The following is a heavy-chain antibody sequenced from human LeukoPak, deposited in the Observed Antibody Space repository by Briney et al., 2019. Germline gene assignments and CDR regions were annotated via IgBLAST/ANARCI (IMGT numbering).Heavy chain of an antibody. D-gene: IGHD3-10*01. V-gene: IGHV4-59*08. CDR2: IYYSVST. J-gene: IGHJ5*02. CDR1: GGSISSYY. Sequence: PSETLSLTCTVSGGSISSYYSSGIRQPPRKGLEWVGYIYYSVSTNYNPSLKSRVTISVDTSKNQFSLKLSSVTAADTAVYYCASGHYYGSGSYFGWFDPWGQGTLVTVSS. CDR3: ASGHYYGSGSYFGWFDP.